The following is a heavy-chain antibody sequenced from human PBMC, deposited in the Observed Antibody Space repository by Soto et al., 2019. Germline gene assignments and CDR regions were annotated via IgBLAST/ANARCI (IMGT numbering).Heavy chain of an antibody. V-gene: IGHV4-59*01. Sequence: SETLSLTCTVSGGSISNYYWTWIRQPPGKGLEWIGYIYYSGSTNYNPSLKSRVTISVDTSKNQFSLKLSSVTAADTAVYYCARDRGGWLHLGGGFDPWGQGTLVTVSS. CDR1: GGSISNYY. J-gene: IGHJ5*02. D-gene: IGHD5-12*01. CDR3: ARDRGGWLHLGGGFDP. CDR2: IYYSGST.